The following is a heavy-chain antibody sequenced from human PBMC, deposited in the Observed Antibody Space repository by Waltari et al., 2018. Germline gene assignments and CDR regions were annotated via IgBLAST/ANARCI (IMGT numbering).Heavy chain of an antibody. CDR1: GFTFSSYA. J-gene: IGHJ3*02. Sequence: EVQLLESGGGLVQPGGSLRLSCAASGFTFSSYAMSWVRQAPGKGLEWVSVIYSGGSTYYADSVKGRFTISRDNSKNTLYRQMNSLRAEDTAVYYGAKGAGDGAFDIWGQGTMVTV. D-gene: IGHD4-17*01. CDR2: IYSGGST. V-gene: IGHV3-23*03. CDR3: AKGAGDGAFDI.